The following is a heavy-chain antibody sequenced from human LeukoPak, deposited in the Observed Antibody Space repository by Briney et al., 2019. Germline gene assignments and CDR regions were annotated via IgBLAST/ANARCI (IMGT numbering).Heavy chain of an antibody. V-gene: IGHV4-4*07. J-gene: IGHJ4*02. CDR3: AVARYSSSWYHVY. Sequence: SETLSLTCTVSGGSISSYYWSWIRQPAGKGLEWIGRIYTSGSTNYNPSLKSRVSMSVDTSKNQFSLKLSSVTAADTAVYYCAVARYSSSWYHVYWGQGTLVTVSS. CDR1: GGSISSYY. D-gene: IGHD6-13*01. CDR2: IYTSGST.